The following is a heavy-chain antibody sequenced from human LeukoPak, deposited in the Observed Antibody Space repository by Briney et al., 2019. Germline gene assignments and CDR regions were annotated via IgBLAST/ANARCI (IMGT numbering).Heavy chain of an antibody. CDR1: GFTFSTYG. CDR3: AKDRDYGDYPSAYYYYMDV. D-gene: IGHD4-17*01. Sequence: PGGSLRLSCVASGFTFSTYGIHWVRQAPGKGLEWVASIRYDGANKWYADSVKGRFTISRDNSKNTLYLQMNSLRIEDTAVYHCAKDRDYGDYPSAYYYYMDVWGKGTTVTVSS. CDR2: IRYDGANK. J-gene: IGHJ6*03. V-gene: IGHV3-30*02.